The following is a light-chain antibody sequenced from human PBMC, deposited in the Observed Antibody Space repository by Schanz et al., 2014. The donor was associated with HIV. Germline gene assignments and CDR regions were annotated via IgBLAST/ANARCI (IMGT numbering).Light chain of an antibody. CDR2: RAS. CDR1: QYISSW. V-gene: IGKV1-5*03. J-gene: IGKJ1*01. Sequence: DIQMTQSPSTLSASVGDRVTITCRASQYISSWLAWYQQKPGKAPKLLIYRASDLEIGVPSRFSGGGAGTEFTLTINSLQPDDFATYYCQQYAVSSWMFGLGTRVQSK. CDR3: QQYAVSSWM.